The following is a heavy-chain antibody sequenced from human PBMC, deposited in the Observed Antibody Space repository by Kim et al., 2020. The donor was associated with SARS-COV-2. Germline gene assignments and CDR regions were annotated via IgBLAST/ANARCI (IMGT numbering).Heavy chain of an antibody. V-gene: IGHV3-15*01. CDR2: IKSKTDGGTT. CDR3: TTGSYCSSTSCYGGDYYYYGMDV. CDR1: GFTFSNAW. Sequence: GGSLRLSCAASGFTFSNAWMSWVRQAPGKGLEWVGRIKSKTDGGTTDYAAPVKGRFTISRDDSKNTLYLQMNSLKTEDTAVYYCTTGSYCSSTSCYGGDYYYYGMDVWGQGTTVTVSS. J-gene: IGHJ6*02. D-gene: IGHD2-2*01.